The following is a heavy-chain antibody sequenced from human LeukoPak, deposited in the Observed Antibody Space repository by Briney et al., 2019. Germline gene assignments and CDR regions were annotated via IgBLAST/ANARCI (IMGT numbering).Heavy chain of an antibody. D-gene: IGHD3-10*01. CDR3: ARDSVDGSGTYYNDSPDY. Sequence: SETLSLTCTVSGGSISSYYWSWIRQPPGKGLEWIGYIYDSGSTNYNPSLKSRVTISVDTSENQFSLKLSSVTAADTAVYYCARDSVDGSGTYYNDSPDYWGQGTLVTVSS. CDR2: IYDSGST. V-gene: IGHV4-59*01. CDR1: GGSISSYY. J-gene: IGHJ4*02.